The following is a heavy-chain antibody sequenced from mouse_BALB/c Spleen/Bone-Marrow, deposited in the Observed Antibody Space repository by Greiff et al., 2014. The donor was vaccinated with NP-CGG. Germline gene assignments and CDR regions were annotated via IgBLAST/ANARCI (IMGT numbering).Heavy chain of an antibody. V-gene: IGHV1S33*01. J-gene: IGHJ4*01. D-gene: IGHD3-3*01. CDR1: GYSFTDYD. Sequence: LVESGPELVKPGTLVKISCKASGYSFTDYDINWVKQRPGQGLEWIGWFYPGDGSTKYNEKFKGKATLTADRSSSTAYMQLSSLTSESSAVYFCARGGIGRSLDYWGQGTSVTVSS. CDR2: FYPGDGST. CDR3: ARGGIGRSLDY.